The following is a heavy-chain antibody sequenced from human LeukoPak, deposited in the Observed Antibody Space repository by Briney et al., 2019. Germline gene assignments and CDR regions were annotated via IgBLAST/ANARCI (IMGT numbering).Heavy chain of an antibody. CDR1: GFTFSGSA. CDR3: ARALGGTYYYALGSLDASDI. V-gene: IGHV3-73*01. D-gene: IGHD3-10*01. CDR2: IRSKANSYAT. Sequence: GGSLRLSCAASGFTFSGSAMHWVRQASGKGLEWVGRIRSKANSYATAYAASVKGRFTISRDDSKNTAYLQMNSLKTEDTAVYYCARALGGTYYYALGSLDASDIWGQGTMVTVSS. J-gene: IGHJ3*02.